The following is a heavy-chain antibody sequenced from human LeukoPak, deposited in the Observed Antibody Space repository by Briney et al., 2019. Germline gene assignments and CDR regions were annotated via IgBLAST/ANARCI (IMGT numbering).Heavy chain of an antibody. J-gene: IGHJ1*01. D-gene: IGHD4-17*01. CDR3: ATTVIRTEYFQH. Sequence: VASVKVSCKASGYTFTTYYMHWVRQAPGQGLEWMGTINPSGGGTSYAQKFQGKVAMTRDTSTSTVYMELSSLRSEDTAVYYCATTVIRTEYFQHWGQGTLVTVSS. V-gene: IGHV1-46*01. CDR2: INPSGGGT. CDR1: GYTFTTYY.